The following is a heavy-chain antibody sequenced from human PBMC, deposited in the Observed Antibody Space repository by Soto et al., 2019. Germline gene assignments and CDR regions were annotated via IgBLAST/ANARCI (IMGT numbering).Heavy chain of an antibody. V-gene: IGHV3-48*01. CDR3: ARQMKYDTSGFSPFDI. D-gene: IGHD3-22*01. CDR1: GFTFSRYS. Sequence: GGSLRLSCAASGFTFSRYSMIWVRQAPGKGLEWFSYIGSGGIIIEYADSVKGRFTTSRDNAKNSLYLQMNSLTGADTAVYYCARQMKYDTSGFSPFDIWGQGTLVTVSS. J-gene: IGHJ3*02. CDR2: IGSGGIII.